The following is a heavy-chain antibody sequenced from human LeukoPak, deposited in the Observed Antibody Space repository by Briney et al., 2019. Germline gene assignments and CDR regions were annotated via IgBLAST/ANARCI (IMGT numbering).Heavy chain of an antibody. V-gene: IGHV1-2*02. Sequence: ASVKVSCKASGYTFTGYYMHWVRQAPGLGLEWMGWINPNSGGTNYAQKFQGRVTMTRDTSISTAYMELSRLRSDDTAVYYCARDTPTVTTYLVWGQGTLVTVSS. CDR3: ARDTPTVTTYLV. CDR2: INPNSGGT. CDR1: GYTFTGYY. J-gene: IGHJ4*02. D-gene: IGHD4-17*01.